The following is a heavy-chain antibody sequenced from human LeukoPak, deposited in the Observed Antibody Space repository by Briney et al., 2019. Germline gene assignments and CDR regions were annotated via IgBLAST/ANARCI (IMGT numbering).Heavy chain of an antibody. J-gene: IGHJ3*02. V-gene: IGHV4-59*12. D-gene: IGHD3-22*01. CDR1: GGSISIYY. Sequence: SETLSLTCTVSGGSISIYYWSWIRQPPGKGLEWIGYIYNSGSTYYNPSLKSRVTISVNTSKNQFSLKLSSVTAADTAVYYCARVENVIYYDSRAGAFDIWGQGTMVTVSS. CDR3: ARVENVIYYDSRAGAFDI. CDR2: IYNSGST.